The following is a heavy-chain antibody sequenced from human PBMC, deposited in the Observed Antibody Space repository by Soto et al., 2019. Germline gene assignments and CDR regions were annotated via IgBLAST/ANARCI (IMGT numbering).Heavy chain of an antibody. CDR3: ARKGLGSLATDCSTGDCHYAFDI. D-gene: IGHD2-21*02. CDR1: GFTFGNYA. CDR2: IRGGGDGT. V-gene: IGHV3-23*01. Sequence: EVQLLESGGGLVQPGGSLRLSCAASGFTFGNYAMIWVRQAPGKGREWVSTIRGGGDGTYYADSVRGRFTISRENSRKTVYLQMNSLRAEDTAVYYWARKGLGSLATDCSTGDCHYAFDIWGQGTMVIVSS. J-gene: IGHJ3*02.